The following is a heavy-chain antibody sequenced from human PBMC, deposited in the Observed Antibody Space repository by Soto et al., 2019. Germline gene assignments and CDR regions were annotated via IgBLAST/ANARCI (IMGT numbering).Heavy chain of an antibody. CDR3: ARAEYSSSSPHPYYYYYYMDV. J-gene: IGHJ6*03. Sequence: ASVKVSCKASGYTFTSYGISWVRQAPGQGLEWMGWISAYNGNTNYAQKLQGRVTMTTDTSTSTAYMELRSLRSDDTAVYYCARAEYSSSSPHPYYYYYYMDVWGKGTTVTVSS. CDR1: GYTFTSYG. CDR2: ISAYNGNT. V-gene: IGHV1-18*01. D-gene: IGHD6-6*01.